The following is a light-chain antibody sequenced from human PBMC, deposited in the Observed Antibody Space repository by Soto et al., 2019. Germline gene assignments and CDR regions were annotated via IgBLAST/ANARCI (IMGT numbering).Light chain of an antibody. V-gene: IGKV3-11*01. Sequence: EIVLTQSPGTLSLSPGDRVTLSCRASQRVTSSYLAWYQQKPGQAPRLLIYDASNRATGIPARFSGSGSGTDFTLTISSLEPEDFAVYYCQQRSNWPLFGQGTRLEIK. CDR1: QRVTSSY. J-gene: IGKJ5*01. CDR2: DAS. CDR3: QQRSNWPL.